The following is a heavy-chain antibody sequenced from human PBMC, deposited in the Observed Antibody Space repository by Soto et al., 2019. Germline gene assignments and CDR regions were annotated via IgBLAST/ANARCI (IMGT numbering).Heavy chain of an antibody. V-gene: IGHV5-51*01. D-gene: IGHD1-1*01. J-gene: IGHJ4*02. CDR3: ARDRTTGGIYX. Sequence: GEALKISWKGSGYSFTSYWIGWVRQMPGKGLELMVIIYPGDSDTRYSPSFQGQVTISVDTSKNQFSLKLSSVTAADTAVYYCARDRTTGGIYXWGQGTPVTVSX. CDR2: IYPGDSDT. CDR1: GYSFTSYW.